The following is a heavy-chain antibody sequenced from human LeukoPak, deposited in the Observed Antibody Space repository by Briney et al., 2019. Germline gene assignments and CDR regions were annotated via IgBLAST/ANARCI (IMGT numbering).Heavy chain of an antibody. CDR1: GGSISSYY. J-gene: IGHJ3*02. CDR3: ATADYFGGANDAFDI. Sequence: SKTLSLTCTVSGGSISSYYWSWIRQPPGKGLEWIGYIYYSGSTNYNPSLKSRVTISVDTSKNQFSLKLSSVTAADTAVCYCATADYFGGANDAFDIWGQGTMVTVSS. D-gene: IGHD2/OR15-2a*01. CDR2: IYYSGST. V-gene: IGHV4-59*08.